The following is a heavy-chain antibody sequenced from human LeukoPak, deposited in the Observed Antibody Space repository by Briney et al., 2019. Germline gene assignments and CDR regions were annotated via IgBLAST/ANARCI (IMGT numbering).Heavy chain of an antibody. D-gene: IGHD2-21*02. V-gene: IGHV3-66*01. CDR3: ARERDRGVTSPYLDY. Sequence: PGGSLRLSCAASGFTVSANYMSWVRQTPGKGLEWVSVIYSGGSTYYADSVKGRFTISRDNSKNTVYLQMNSLRAEDTAVYYCARERDRGVTSPYLDYWGQGTLVTVSS. CDR1: GFTVSANY. J-gene: IGHJ4*02. CDR2: IYSGGST.